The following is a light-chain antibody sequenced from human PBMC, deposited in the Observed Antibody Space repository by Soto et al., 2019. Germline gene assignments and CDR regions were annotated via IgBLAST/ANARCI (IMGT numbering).Light chain of an antibody. CDR3: QVWDSSSDLRGV. J-gene: IGLJ2*01. CDR1: NIGSKS. V-gene: IGLV3-21*04. Sequence: SYELTQPPSVSVAPGKTARITCGGNNIGSKSVHWYQQKPGQAPVLVIYYDNDRPSGIPERFSGSNSGNTATLTISRVEAGDEADYYCQVWDSSSDLRGVFGGRTKLTVL. CDR2: YDN.